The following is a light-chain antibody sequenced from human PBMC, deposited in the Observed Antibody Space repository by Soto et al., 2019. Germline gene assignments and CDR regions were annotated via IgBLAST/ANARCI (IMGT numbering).Light chain of an antibody. J-gene: IGLJ2*01. CDR3: CSYAGSYSVV. Sequence: QSVLTQPRSVSGSPGQSVTISCTGTSSDVGGYNYVSWYQQHPGKAPKLMSYDVSKRPSGVPDRFSGSKSGNTASLTISGLQAEDEADYYCCSYAGSYSVVFGGGTKVTVL. CDR2: DVS. V-gene: IGLV2-11*01. CDR1: SSDVGGYNY.